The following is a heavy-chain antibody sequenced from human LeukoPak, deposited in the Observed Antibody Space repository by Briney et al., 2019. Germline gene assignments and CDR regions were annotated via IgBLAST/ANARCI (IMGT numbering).Heavy chain of an antibody. CDR1: GFTFSSYG. J-gene: IGHJ3*02. V-gene: IGHV3-33*01. CDR2: IWYDGSNK. CDR3: ARTSGSYLYAFDI. D-gene: IGHD1-26*01. Sequence: GRSLRLSCAASGFTFSSYGMHWVRQAPGKGLEWVAVIWYDGSNKYYADSVKGRFTISRDNSKNTLYLQMNSLRAEDTAVYYCARTSGSYLYAFDIWGQGTMVTVSS.